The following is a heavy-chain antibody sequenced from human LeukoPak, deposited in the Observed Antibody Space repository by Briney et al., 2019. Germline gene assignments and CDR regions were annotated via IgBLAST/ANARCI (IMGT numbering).Heavy chain of an antibody. V-gene: IGHV3-66*04. CDR2: IYSGGST. CDR3: AKHPSKYYYYAMDV. CDR1: QFY. J-gene: IGHJ6*02. Sequence: GGSLRLSCAAPQFYMNWVRQAPGKGLEWVSTIYSGGSTYYAGSVKGRFIISRDNSKNTLYLQMNNLRAEDTAVYYCAKHPSKYYYYAMDVWGQGTTVTVS.